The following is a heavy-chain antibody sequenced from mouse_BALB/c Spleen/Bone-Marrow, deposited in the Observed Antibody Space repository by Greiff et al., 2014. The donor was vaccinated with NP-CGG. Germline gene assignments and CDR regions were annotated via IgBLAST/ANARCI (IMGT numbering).Heavy chain of an antibody. D-gene: IGHD2-1*01. CDR3: ARVYPNAMDY. CDR2: IDPANGNT. J-gene: IGHJ4*01. Sequence: EVQLQQSGAELVKPGASVKLSCTASGFNIKDTYRHWVKQRPEQGLEWIGRIDPANGNTKYDPKFQGKATITADTSSNTAYLQLSSLTSEDTAVYYCARVYPNAMDYWGQGTSVTVSS. V-gene: IGHV14-3*02. CDR1: GFNIKDTY.